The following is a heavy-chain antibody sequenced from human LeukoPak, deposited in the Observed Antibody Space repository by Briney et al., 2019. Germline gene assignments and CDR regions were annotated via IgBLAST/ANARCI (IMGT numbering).Heavy chain of an antibody. Sequence: GGSLRLSCAASGFTFSSYGMHWVRQAPGKGLEWVAFIRYDGINKYYADSVKGRFTISRDNSKNTLYLQMNSLRAEDTAVYYCAKSSIAARPGGYFQHWGQGTLVTVSS. V-gene: IGHV3-30*02. CDR2: IRYDGINK. CDR3: AKSSIAARPGGYFQH. J-gene: IGHJ1*01. D-gene: IGHD6-6*01. CDR1: GFTFSSYG.